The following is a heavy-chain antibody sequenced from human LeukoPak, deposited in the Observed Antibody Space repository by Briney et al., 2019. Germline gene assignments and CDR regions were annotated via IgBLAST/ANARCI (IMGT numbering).Heavy chain of an antibody. J-gene: IGHJ5*02. CDR3: ARGRWFDP. Sequence: GGSLRLSCAASGFTFSIYEMNWGRQAPGKGLEWVSFISGSGSTIHFADSVKGRFTISRDNAKNSLYLQMNSLRGEDTAVCYCARGRWFDPWGQGTLVTVSS. V-gene: IGHV3-48*03. CDR1: GFTFSIYE. CDR2: ISGSGSTI.